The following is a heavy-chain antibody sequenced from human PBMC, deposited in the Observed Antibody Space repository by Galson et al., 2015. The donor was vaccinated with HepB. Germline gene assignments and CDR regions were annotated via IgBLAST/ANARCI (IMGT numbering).Heavy chain of an antibody. J-gene: IGHJ4*02. Sequence: SLRLSCAGSGFTFSHYDMTWVRQAPGKGLEWVSGISGSATGGTTYYADSVKGRFTISRDNSKNTLYLQMNSLRPEDTAVYYCSFWSGCSYLTFWGQGTLVTASS. CDR3: SFWSGCSYLTF. CDR1: GFTFSHYD. D-gene: IGHD5-18*01. V-gene: IGHV3-23*01. CDR2: ISGSATGGTT.